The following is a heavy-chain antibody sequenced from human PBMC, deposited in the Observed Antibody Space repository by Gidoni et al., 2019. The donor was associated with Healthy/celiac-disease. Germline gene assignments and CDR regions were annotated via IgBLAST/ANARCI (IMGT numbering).Heavy chain of an antibody. D-gene: IGHD6-13*01. CDR1: GGSISSSSYY. Sequence: QLQLQESGPGLVKPSETLSLTCTVSGGSISSSSYYWGWIRQPPGKGLEWIGSIYYSGSTYYNPSLKSRVTISVDTSKNQFSLKLSSVTAADTAVYYCARHAVAAAGTVNWFDPWGQGTLVTVSS. CDR2: IYYSGST. CDR3: ARHAVAAAGTVNWFDP. J-gene: IGHJ5*02. V-gene: IGHV4-39*01.